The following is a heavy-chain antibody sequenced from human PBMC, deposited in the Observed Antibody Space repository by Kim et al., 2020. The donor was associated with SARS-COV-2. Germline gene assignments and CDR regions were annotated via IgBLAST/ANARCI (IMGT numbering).Heavy chain of an antibody. J-gene: IGHJ4*02. D-gene: IGHD5-18*01. Sequence: GGSLRLSCAASGFTFSNYAMHWVRQAPGKGLDWMAVISYDGINKYYADSVKGRFTISRDNSKNTLYLQMNSLRPEDTAVYYCARASGGGYSYGCDYWGQGTLVTVSS. CDR1: GFTFSNYA. CDR3: ARASGGGYSYGCDY. V-gene: IGHV3-30*04. CDR2: ISYDGINK.